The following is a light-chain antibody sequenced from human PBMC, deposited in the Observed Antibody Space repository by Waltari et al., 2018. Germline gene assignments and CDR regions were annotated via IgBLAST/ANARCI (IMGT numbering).Light chain of an antibody. Sequence: DFVMTQSPDSLSVSLGGRATINCKSSQGVFYNSNKKDDLAWYQQRAGQPPKLLIYWGSVRASGVPDRFSGSGSGTDFTLTISDLQAEDLAVYSCEQYYADPRTFGQGTKVEVK. J-gene: IGKJ1*01. CDR3: EQYYADPRT. CDR1: QGVFYNSNKKDD. CDR2: WGS. V-gene: IGKV4-1*01.